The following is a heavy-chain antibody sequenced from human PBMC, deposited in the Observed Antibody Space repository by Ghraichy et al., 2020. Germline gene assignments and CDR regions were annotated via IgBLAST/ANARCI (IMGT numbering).Heavy chain of an antibody. D-gene: IGHD3-16*02. V-gene: IGHV4-4*09. Sequence: SETLSLTCTVSGGSISSYYWSWIRQPPGKGLEWIGYIYTSGSTNYNPSLKSRVTISVDTSKNQFSLKLSSVTAADTAVYYCARHSSYDYVWESYRTPYAFDIWGQGTMVTVSS. CDR2: IYTSGST. J-gene: IGHJ3*02. CDR3: ARHSSYDYVWESYRTPYAFDI. CDR1: GGSISSYY.